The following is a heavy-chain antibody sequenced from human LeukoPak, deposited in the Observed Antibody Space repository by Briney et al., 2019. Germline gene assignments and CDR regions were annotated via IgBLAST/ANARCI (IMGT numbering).Heavy chain of an antibody. J-gene: IGHJ4*02. CDR1: GGSISSYY. CDR3: ARDAPSDYDILTGYGEFDY. V-gene: IGHV4-4*07. D-gene: IGHD3-9*01. CDR2: IYTSGST. Sequence: PSETLSLTCTVSGGSISSYYWSWIPHPAGKGLEWIVRIYTSGSTNYNPSLKSRVTMSVDTSKNQFSLKLSSVTAADTAVYYCARDAPSDYDILTGYGEFDYWGQGTLVTVSS.